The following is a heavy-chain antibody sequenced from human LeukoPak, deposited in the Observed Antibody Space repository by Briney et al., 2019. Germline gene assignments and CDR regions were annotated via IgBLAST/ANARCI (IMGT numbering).Heavy chain of an antibody. J-gene: IGHJ5*02. V-gene: IGHV4-34*01. CDR3: ARGVRTGTTYNWFDP. Sequence: PSETLSLTCAVYGGSSSGYYWSWIRQPPGKGLEWIGEINHSGSTNYNPSLKSRVTISVDTSKNQFSLKLSSVTAADTAVYYCARGVRTGTTYNWFDPWGQGTLVTVSS. CDR2: INHSGST. D-gene: IGHD1-1*01. CDR1: GGSSSGYY.